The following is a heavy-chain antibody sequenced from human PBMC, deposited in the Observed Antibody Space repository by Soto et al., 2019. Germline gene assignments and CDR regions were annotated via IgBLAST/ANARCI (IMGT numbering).Heavy chain of an antibody. CDR3: ARDRGLGLEPLQIYYYSGMDV. CDR2: TYYRSKWYN. Sequence: QTLSLTWASSGDSVSSNIAAWHWIKQTPSRGLEWLGRTYYRSKWYNDYAVSVKSRITINPDTSKNQFSLQLNSVTPEDTAVYYCARDRGLGLEPLQIYYYSGMDVWGQGTTVTVSS. D-gene: IGHD1-1*01. J-gene: IGHJ6*02. V-gene: IGHV6-1*01. CDR1: GDSVSSNIAA.